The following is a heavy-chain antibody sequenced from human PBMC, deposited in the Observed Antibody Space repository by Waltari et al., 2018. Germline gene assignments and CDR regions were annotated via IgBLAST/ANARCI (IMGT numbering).Heavy chain of an antibody. CDR3: ARHSRPAMAAPFDY. Sequence: EVQLVQSGAEVKKPGESLKISCEGSGYTFTNYWIAWVRQMPGKGLEWVWFIFPADSYARYSPSFQGQVTISADKSTSTAYLQWSSLKASDTAMYYCARHSRPAMAAPFDYWGQGTLVTVSS. V-gene: IGHV5-51*01. D-gene: IGHD2-15*01. CDR1: GYTFTNYW. J-gene: IGHJ4*02. CDR2: IFPADSYA.